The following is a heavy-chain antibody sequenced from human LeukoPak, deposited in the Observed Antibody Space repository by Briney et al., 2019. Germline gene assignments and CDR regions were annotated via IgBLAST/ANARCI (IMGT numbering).Heavy chain of an antibody. CDR3: ARGRNYDFWSGYYNLAYFDY. CDR1: GGSFSGYY. CDR2: INHSGST. Sequence: PSETLSLTYAVYGGSFSGYYWSRIRQPPGKGLEWIGEINHSGSTNYNPPLKSRVTISVDTSKNQFSLKLSSVTAADTAVYYCARGRNYDFWSGYYNLAYFDYWGQGTLVTVSS. D-gene: IGHD3-3*01. V-gene: IGHV4-34*01. J-gene: IGHJ4*02.